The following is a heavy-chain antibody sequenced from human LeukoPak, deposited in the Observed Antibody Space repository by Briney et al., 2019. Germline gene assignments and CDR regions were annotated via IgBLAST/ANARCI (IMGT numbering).Heavy chain of an antibody. J-gene: IGHJ4*02. V-gene: IGHV1-2*02. Sequence: ASVKVSSKASGYTFTGYYMHWVRQAPGQGLEWMGWINPNSGGTNYAQKFQGRVTMTRDTSISTAYMELSRLRSDDTAVYYCARVNQVVTAPLPFDYWGQGALVTVSS. CDR1: GYTFTGYY. D-gene: IGHD2-21*02. CDR3: ARVNQVVTAPLPFDY. CDR2: INPNSGGT.